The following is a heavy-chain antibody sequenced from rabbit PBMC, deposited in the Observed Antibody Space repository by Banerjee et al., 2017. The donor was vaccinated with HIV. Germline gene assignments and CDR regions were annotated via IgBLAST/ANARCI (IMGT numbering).Heavy chain of an antibody. CDR1: GFSFSSSYY. Sequence: QSLEESGGDLVKPGAPLTLTCTASGFSFSSSYYMCWVRQAPGKGMEWIAFIYAGSTGSTYYASWAKGRFTISKTSSTTLTLQMTSLTAADTATYFCARDTYTYDYAGDSYTMLTRLDLWGPGTLVTVS. D-gene: IGHD8-1*01. J-gene: IGHJ3*01. CDR3: ARDTYTYDYAGDSYTMLTRLDL. CDR2: IYAGSTGST. V-gene: IGHV1S40*01.